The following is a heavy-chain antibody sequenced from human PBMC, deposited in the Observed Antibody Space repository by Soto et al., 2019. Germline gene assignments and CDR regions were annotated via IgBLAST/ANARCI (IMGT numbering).Heavy chain of an antibody. V-gene: IGHV3-23*01. CDR3: AKDRFSATSCYFAY. J-gene: IGHJ4*02. D-gene: IGHD2-2*01. CDR1: GFAFSKYA. Sequence: EVQLLESGGGLVQPGGSLRLSCAASGFAFSKYAMSWVRQAPEKGLEWVSGIGGSVGGTYYADSVKGRLTISRDNAKNKLCLQMDSLRAEDTDVYSCAKDRFSATSCYFAYWGQGTLVTVSS. CDR2: IGGSVGGT.